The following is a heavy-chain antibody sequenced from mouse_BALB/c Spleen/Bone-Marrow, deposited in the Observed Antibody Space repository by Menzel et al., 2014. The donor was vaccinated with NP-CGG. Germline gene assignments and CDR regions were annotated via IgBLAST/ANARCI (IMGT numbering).Heavy chain of an antibody. V-gene: IGHV14-1*01. CDR2: IDPESGNT. Sequence: VQLQQPGAELVRPGASVRLSCTASGFNITGYCIHWVKQRPEQGLEWIGGIDPESGNTKYNQKFQDKATLTVDTSSNTAYVELSSLASEDTAVYYCNTNYSNSYSMDYWGQGTTVTVSS. CDR1: GFNITGYC. D-gene: IGHD2-5*01. J-gene: IGHJ4*01. CDR3: NTNYSNSYSMDY.